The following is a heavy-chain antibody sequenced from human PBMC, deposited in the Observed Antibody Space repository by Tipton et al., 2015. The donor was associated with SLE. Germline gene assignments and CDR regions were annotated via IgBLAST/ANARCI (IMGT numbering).Heavy chain of an antibody. V-gene: IGHV3-48*03. Sequence: GSLRLSCAASGFPFSSYEMNWVRQAPGKGLEWISYISYSGTSIYYADSLRGRFTISRDNAKNSLYLQMNSLRAEDTAVYYCAGGYWGGFDYWGQGTLVTVSS. CDR1: GFPFSSYE. J-gene: IGHJ4*02. CDR2: ISYSGTSI. D-gene: IGHD3-22*01. CDR3: AGGYWGGFDY.